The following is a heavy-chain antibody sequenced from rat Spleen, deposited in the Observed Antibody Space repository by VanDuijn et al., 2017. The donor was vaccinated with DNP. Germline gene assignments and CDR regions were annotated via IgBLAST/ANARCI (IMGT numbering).Heavy chain of an antibody. J-gene: IGHJ3*01. Sequence: EVQLVESGGGLVQPGRSLKLSCAVSRITFSDHNMAWVRQAPKKGLEWVATISCDGSDTYYRDSVRGRFTISRDNAKSTLYLQMDSLRSEDTATYYCASRPPPTRGPFDYWGQGTLVTVSS. CDR1: RITFSDHN. D-gene: IGHD1-4*01. V-gene: IGHV5-7*01. CDR2: ISCDGSDT. CDR3: ASRPPPTRGPFDY.